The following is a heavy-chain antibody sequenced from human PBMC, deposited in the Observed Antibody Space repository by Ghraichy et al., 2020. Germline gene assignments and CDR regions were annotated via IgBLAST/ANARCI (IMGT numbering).Heavy chain of an antibody. J-gene: IGHJ5*02. Sequence: GGSLRLSCAASGFTFSNYAMSWVRQAPGKGLEWVSTFSGNGGSTYYADSVKGRFTISRDNSKNTLYLQMSSLRAEDTAVYYCAKDRLESWGGWFDPWGQGTLVTVSS. CDR3: AKDRLESWGGWFDP. CDR2: FSGNGGST. CDR1: GFTFSNYA. V-gene: IGHV3-23*01. D-gene: IGHD1-1*01.